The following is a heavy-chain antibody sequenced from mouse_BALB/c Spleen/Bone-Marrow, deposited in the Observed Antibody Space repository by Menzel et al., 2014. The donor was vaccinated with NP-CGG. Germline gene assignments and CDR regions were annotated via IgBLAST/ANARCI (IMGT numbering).Heavy chain of an antibody. J-gene: IGHJ3*01. CDR1: GYTFTIYW. V-gene: IGHV1-7*01. D-gene: IGHD2-12*01. Sequence: QVQLQQSGAELAKPGASVKMSCKASGYTFTIYWMHWVKQRPGQGLEWIGYINPSTGYTEYNQKFKDKATLTADKSSSTAYMQLNSLTSEDSTVYYCARYGGRSYDGFAYWGQGTLVNVSA. CDR3: ARYGGRSYDGFAY. CDR2: INPSTGYT.